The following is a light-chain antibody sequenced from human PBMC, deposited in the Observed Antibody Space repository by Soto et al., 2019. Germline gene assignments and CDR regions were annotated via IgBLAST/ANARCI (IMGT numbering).Light chain of an antibody. J-gene: IGLJ1*01. CDR3: SSYAGSNIFV. CDR2: EVS. V-gene: IGLV2-8*01. Sequence: QSALTQPPSASGSPGQSVTISCTGTSSDVGGYNFVAWYQQHPGKAPKLMISEVSKRPSGVPDRFSGSKSGNTASLTVSGLQAEDEADYYCSSYAGSNIFVFGNGTKVTVL. CDR1: SSDVGGYNF.